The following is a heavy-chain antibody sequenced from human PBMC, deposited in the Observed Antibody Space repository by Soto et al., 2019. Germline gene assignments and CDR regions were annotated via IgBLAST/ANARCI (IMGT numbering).Heavy chain of an antibody. J-gene: IGHJ3*02. CDR1: GFSLSTSGVG. CDR3: AHREITFGGPPSGAFDI. V-gene: IGHV2-5*02. CDR2: IYWDDDK. D-gene: IGHD3-16*01. Sequence: QITLKESGPTLVKPTQTLTLTCTFSGFSLSTSGVGVGWIRPPPGKALEWLALIYWDDDKRYSPSLKSRLTITKDTSKNQVVLTMTNMDPVDTATYYCAHREITFGGPPSGAFDIWGQGTMVTVSS.